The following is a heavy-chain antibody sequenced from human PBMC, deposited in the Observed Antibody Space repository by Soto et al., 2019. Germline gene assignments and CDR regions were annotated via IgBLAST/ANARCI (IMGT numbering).Heavy chain of an antibody. D-gene: IGHD3-10*01. J-gene: IGHJ5*02. CDR1: GGSISSGDYY. CDR2: IYYSGST. CDR3: ARHYYGSGSGNWFDP. Sequence: LSLTCTVSGGSISSGDYYWSWIRQPPGKGLEWIGYIYYSGSTYYNPSLKSRVTISVDTSKNQFSLKLSSVTAADTAVYYCARHYYGSGSGNWFDPWGQGTLVTVPQ. V-gene: IGHV4-30-4*01.